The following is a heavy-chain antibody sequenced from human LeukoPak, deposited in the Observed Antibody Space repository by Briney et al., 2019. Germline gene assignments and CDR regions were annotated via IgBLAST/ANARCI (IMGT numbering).Heavy chain of an antibody. CDR2: INHSGST. CDR1: GGSFSGYY. J-gene: IGHJ4*02. V-gene: IGHV4-34*01. Sequence: PSETLSLTCAVYGGSFSGYYWSWIRQPPGKGLEWIGEINHSGSTNYNPSLKSRVTISVDTSKNQFSLKLSPVTAADTAVYYCARAVAGNRYFDYWGQGTLVTVSS. D-gene: IGHD6-19*01. CDR3: ARAVAGNRYFDY.